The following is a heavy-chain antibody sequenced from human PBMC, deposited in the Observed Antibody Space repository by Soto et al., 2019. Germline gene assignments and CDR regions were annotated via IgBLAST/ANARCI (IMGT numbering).Heavy chain of an antibody. J-gene: IGHJ5*02. CDR3: ARLGSSSWTRWWFDP. CDR1: GVSISSYY. V-gene: IGHV4-4*07. D-gene: IGHD6-13*01. Sequence: SETLSLTCTVSGVSISSYYWSWIRQPAGKGLEWIGRIYTSGSTNYNPSLKSRVTMSVDTSKNQFSLKLSSVNAADTAVYYCARLGSSSWTRWWFDPWGQGTLVTVS. CDR2: IYTSGST.